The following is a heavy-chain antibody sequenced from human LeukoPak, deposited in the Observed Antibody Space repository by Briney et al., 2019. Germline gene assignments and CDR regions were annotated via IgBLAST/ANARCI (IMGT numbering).Heavy chain of an antibody. CDR1: GGSISSYY. CDR3: ARDKYCSGGSCYSDRWFDP. Sequence: SETLSLTCTVSGGSISSYYWSWIRQPPGKGLEWIGYIYYSGSTNYNPSLKSRVTISVDTSKNQFSLKLSSVTAADTAVYYCARDKYCSGGSCYSDRWFDPWGQGTLVTVSS. V-gene: IGHV4-59*01. D-gene: IGHD2-15*01. CDR2: IYYSGST. J-gene: IGHJ5*02.